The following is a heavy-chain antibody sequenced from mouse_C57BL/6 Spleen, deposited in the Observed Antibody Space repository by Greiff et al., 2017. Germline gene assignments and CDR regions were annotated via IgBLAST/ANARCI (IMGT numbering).Heavy chain of an antibody. D-gene: IGHD3-3*01. CDR3: ARGGPGYFDY. CDR2: IDPSDSYT. J-gene: IGHJ2*01. V-gene: IGHV1-69*01. CDR1: GYTFTSYW. Sequence: QVQLKQPGAELVMPGASVKLSCKASGYTFTSYWMHWVKQRPGQGLEWIGEIDPSDSYTNYNQKFKGKSTLTVDKSSSTAYMPLSSLTSEDSAVYYCARGGPGYFDYWGQGTTLTVSS.